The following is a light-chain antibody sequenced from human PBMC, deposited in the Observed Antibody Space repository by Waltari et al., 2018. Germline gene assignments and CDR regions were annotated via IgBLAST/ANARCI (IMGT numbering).Light chain of an antibody. CDR2: EDD. Sequence: SYILTQAPSVSVAPGQTARIPCGGHDIGYKSVHWYQQKPGQAPVLFVHEDDDRPARIPERLSGSNSANTAPLTISRVEAGDEADYYCQLWDTGSDHMVFGGGTKLTVL. J-gene: IGLJ3*02. CDR3: QLWDTGSDHMV. CDR1: DIGYKS. V-gene: IGLV3-21*02.